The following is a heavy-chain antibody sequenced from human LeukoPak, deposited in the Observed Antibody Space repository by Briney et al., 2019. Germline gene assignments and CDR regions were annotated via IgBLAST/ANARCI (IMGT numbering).Heavy chain of an antibody. CDR3: ARILTGDLDY. V-gene: IGHV1-69*05. J-gene: IGHJ4*02. D-gene: IGHD7-27*01. CDR1: GGTFSSYA. CDR2: IIPIFGTA. Sequence: SVKVSCKXSGGTFSSYAISWVRQAPGQGLEWMGRIIPIFGTANYAQKFQGRVTITTDESTSTAYMGLSSLRSEDTAVYYCARILTGDLDYWGQGTLVTVSS.